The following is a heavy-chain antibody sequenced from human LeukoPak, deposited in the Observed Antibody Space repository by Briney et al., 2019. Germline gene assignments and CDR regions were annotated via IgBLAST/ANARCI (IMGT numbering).Heavy chain of an antibody. CDR1: GFTFSSYA. CDR3: ARETVYYYDSSGYPDYYYYMDV. Sequence: GGSLRLSCAASGFTFSSYAMHWVRQAPGKGLEYVSAIRSNGGSTYYANSVKGRFTISRDNPKNTLYLQMGSLRAEDMAVYDCARETVYYYDSSGYPDYYYYMDVWGKGTTVTVSS. V-gene: IGHV3-64*01. CDR2: IRSNGGST. J-gene: IGHJ6*03. D-gene: IGHD3-22*01.